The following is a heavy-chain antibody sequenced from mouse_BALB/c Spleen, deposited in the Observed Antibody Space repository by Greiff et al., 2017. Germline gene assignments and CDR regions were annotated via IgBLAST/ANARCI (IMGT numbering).Heavy chain of an antibody. V-gene: IGHV1S81*02. J-gene: IGHJ1*01. D-gene: IGHD1-1*01. Sequence: QVQLQQPGAELVKPGASVSLSCKASGYTFTSYYMYWVKQRPGQGLEWIGGINPSNGGTNFNEKFKSKATLTVDKSSSTAYMQRSSLTSEDSAVYYCTRLITTVVSYWDFDVWGAGTTVTVSS. CDR3: TRLITTVVSYWDFDV. CDR1: GYTFTSYY. CDR2: INPSNGGT.